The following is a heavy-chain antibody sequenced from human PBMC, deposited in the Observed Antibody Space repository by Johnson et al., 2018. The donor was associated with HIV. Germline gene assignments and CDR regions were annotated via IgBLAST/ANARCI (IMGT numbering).Heavy chain of an antibody. D-gene: IGHD6-19*01. Sequence: QVQLVESGGGVVQPGQSLRLSCAASGLTFSSYGMHWVRQAPGKGLEWVALISYDGSNKYYADSVKGRFTISRDNSKNTLYLQMGSLRAEDMAVYYCARERIHSSGWSPEAFDIWGQGTMVTVSS. CDR3: ARERIHSSGWSPEAFDI. J-gene: IGHJ3*02. CDR2: ISYDGSNK. CDR1: GLTFSSYG. V-gene: IGHV3-30*03.